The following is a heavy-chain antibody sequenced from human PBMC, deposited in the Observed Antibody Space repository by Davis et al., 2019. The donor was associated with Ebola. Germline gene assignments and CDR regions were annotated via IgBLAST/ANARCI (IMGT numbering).Heavy chain of an antibody. Sequence: ASVKVSCKASGYTFTGYYMHWVRQAPGQGLEWMRWINPNSGNTGYAQKFQGRVTMTRNTSISTAYMELSSLRSEDTAVYYCARDLGYCSGGSCYSWDYYYGMDVWGQGTTVTVSS. J-gene: IGHJ6*02. D-gene: IGHD2-15*01. V-gene: IGHV1-8*02. CDR2: INPNSGNT. CDR1: GYTFTGYY. CDR3: ARDLGYCSGGSCYSWDYYYGMDV.